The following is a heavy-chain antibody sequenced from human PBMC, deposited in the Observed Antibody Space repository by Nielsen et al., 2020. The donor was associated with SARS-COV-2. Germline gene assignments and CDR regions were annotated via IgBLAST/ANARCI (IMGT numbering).Heavy chain of an antibody. CDR2: INPNSGGT. J-gene: IGHJ4*02. D-gene: IGHD6-6*01. Sequence: ASVKVSCKASGYTFTGYYMHWVRQAPGQGLEWMGWINPNSGGTNYAQKLQGRVTMTTDTSTSTAYMELRSLRSDDTAVYYCARDREDSSSPGDYWGQGTLVTVSS. V-gene: IGHV1-2*02. CDR1: GYTFTGYY. CDR3: ARDREDSSSPGDY.